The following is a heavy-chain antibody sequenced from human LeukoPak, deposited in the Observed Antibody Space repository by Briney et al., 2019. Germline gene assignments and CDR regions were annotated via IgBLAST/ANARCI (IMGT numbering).Heavy chain of an antibody. J-gene: IGHJ3*02. D-gene: IGHD3-22*01. CDR1: GFTFSDSA. V-gene: IGHV3-73*01. CDR2: IRNKAKSYAT. CDR3: THYYDSSGYYGAFDI. Sequence: QAGGSLRLSCAASGFTFSDSAMHWVRQASGKGLEWVGRIRNKAKSYATAYAASVKGRFTISRDDSKNTAYLQMNSLKTEDTAVYYCTHYYDSSGYYGAFDISGQGTMVTVSS.